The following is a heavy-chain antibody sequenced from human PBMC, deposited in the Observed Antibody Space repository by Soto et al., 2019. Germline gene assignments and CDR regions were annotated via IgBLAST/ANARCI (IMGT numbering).Heavy chain of an antibody. CDR1: GYTFTNYA. Sequence: ASVKVSCKTSGYTFTNYAINWVRQAPGQGLEWMGWISPYNGDTNYAQKLHGRVTMTTDTSTSTAYMEVRSLGSDDTAVFYCGRGAGLMPAALPIDYWGQGILVTVSS. CDR3: GRGAGLMPAALPIDY. J-gene: IGHJ4*02. V-gene: IGHV1-18*01. CDR2: ISPYNGDT. D-gene: IGHD2-2*02.